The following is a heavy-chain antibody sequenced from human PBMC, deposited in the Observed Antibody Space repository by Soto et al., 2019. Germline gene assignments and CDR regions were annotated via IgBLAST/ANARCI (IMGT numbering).Heavy chain of an antibody. J-gene: IGHJ4*02. CDR1: GGSISSGGYS. V-gene: IGHV4-30-2*02. Sequence: SETLSLTCAVSGGSISSGGYSWSWIRQPPGKGLEWIGYIYHSGSTYYNPSLKSRVTISVDTSKNQFSLKLSSVTAADTAVYYCARSRSGRFDYWGQGTLVTVSS. CDR2: IYHSGST. D-gene: IGHD3-10*01. CDR3: ARSRSGRFDY.